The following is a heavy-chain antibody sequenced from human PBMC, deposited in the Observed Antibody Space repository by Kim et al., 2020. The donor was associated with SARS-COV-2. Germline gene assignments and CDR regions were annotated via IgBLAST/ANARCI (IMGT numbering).Heavy chain of an antibody. V-gene: IGHV3-7*03. CDR1: GFIFSDHW. Sequence: GGSLRLSCAASGFIFSDHWMNWVRQAPGKGLEWVANIKQDGSEKYYVDSVKGRFTISRDNAKNSLYLQMNSLRAEDTAVYYCVRGAYFSDSSGYYWGWGRGALVTVSS. CDR2: IKQDGSEK. CDR3: VRGAYFSDSSGYYWG. D-gene: IGHD3-22*01. J-gene: IGHJ4*02.